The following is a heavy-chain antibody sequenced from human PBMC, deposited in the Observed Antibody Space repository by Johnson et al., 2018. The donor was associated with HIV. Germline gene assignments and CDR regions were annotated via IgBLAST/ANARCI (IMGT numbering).Heavy chain of an antibody. J-gene: IGHJ3*02. D-gene: IGHD3-22*01. CDR3: ARIRVAIITEVGAFDI. V-gene: IGHV3-30-3*01. Sequence: QVQLMESGGGVVQPGRSLRLSCAASGFTFSTYAMHWVRQAPGKGLEWVAVISYDGTNEYYADSVKGRLTISRDNSKNTVYLQMNSLRAEDTAVYFCARIRVAIITEVGAFDIWGQGTMVTVSS. CDR1: GFTFSTYA. CDR2: ISYDGTNE.